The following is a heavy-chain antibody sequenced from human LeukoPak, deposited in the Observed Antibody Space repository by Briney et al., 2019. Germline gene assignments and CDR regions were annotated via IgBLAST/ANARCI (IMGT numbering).Heavy chain of an antibody. CDR2: IKSKTDGGTT. Sequence: GGSLRLSCAASGFTFSNAWMSWVRQAPGKGLEWVGRIKSKTDGGTTDYAAPVKGRFTISRDDSKNTLYLQMNSLKTEDTAVYYCTTGLGYDILLYYGMDVWGQGTTVTVSS. CDR3: TTGLGYDILLYYGMDV. J-gene: IGHJ6*02. D-gene: IGHD3-9*01. CDR1: GFTFSNAW. V-gene: IGHV3-15*01.